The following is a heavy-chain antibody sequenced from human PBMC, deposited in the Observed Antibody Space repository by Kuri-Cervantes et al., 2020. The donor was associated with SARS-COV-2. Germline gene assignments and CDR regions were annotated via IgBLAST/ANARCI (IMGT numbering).Heavy chain of an antibody. CDR3: AREVGVPAALDY. D-gene: IGHD2-2*01. CDR2: IWYDGSNK. V-gene: IGHV3-30*07. Sequence: GESLKISCAASGFTFSSYAMHWVRQAPGKGLEWVAVIWYDGSNKYYADSVKGRFTISRDNSKNTLYLQMNSLRAEDTAVYYCAREVGVPAALDYWGQGTLVTVSS. CDR1: GFTFSSYA. J-gene: IGHJ4*02.